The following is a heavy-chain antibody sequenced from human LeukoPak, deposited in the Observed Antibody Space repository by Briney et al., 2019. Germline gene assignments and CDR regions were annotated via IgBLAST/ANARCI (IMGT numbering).Heavy chain of an antibody. D-gene: IGHD2-21*01. CDR2: IDNTAKI. CDR1: RGSLSSYY. Sequence: SETLSVTCTVSRGSLSSYYWNWIRQSPGKGVEWIGYIDNTAKITTNPSLRSRVTISVDTPKNQFSLKLNSATAADTAVYYCARASWAYSPFDHWGQGTLVTVSS. V-gene: IGHV4-59*01. J-gene: IGHJ4*02. CDR3: ARASWAYSPFDH.